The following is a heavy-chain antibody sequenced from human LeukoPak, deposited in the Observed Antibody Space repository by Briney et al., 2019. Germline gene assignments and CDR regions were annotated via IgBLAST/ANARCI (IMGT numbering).Heavy chain of an antibody. J-gene: IGHJ4*02. V-gene: IGHV3-11*01. CDR2: ISSSGSTI. CDR1: GFTFSDYY. CDR3: ARDEADYYDSSGYSPKPLDY. D-gene: IGHD3-22*01. Sequence: GGSLRLSCAASGFTFSDYYMSWIRQAPGKGLEWVSYISSSGSTIYYADSVKGRFTISRDNAKNSLYLQMNSPRAEDTAVYCCARDEADYYDSSGYSPKPLDYWGQGTLVTVSS.